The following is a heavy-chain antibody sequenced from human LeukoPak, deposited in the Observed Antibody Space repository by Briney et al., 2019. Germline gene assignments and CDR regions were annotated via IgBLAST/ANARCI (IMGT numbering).Heavy chain of an antibody. CDR3: AKDIAGGYYYYYGMDV. J-gene: IGHJ6*02. CDR1: GFTFDGYA. D-gene: IGHD1-1*01. V-gene: IGHV3-9*01. Sequence: GRSLRLSCAASGFTFDGYAMHWVRQAPGKGLEWVSGISWNSGSIGYADSVKGRFTISRDNAKNSLYLQMNSLRAEDTALYYCAKDIAGGYYYYYGMDVWGQGTTVTVSS. CDR2: ISWNSGSI.